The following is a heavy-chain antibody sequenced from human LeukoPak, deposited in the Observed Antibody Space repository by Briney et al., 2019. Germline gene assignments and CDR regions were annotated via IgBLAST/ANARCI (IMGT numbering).Heavy chain of an antibody. Sequence: GASVKVSCKASGYTFTSYGISWVRQAPGQGLEWMGRINPNSGGTNYAQKFQGRVTMTRDTSISTAYMELSRLRSDDTAVYYCARDLVAATVTTYYYYYYYMDVWGKGTTVTVSS. CDR1: GYTFTSYG. CDR2: INPNSGGT. V-gene: IGHV1-2*02. J-gene: IGHJ6*03. CDR3: ARDLVAATVTTYYYYYYYMDV. D-gene: IGHD4-17*01.